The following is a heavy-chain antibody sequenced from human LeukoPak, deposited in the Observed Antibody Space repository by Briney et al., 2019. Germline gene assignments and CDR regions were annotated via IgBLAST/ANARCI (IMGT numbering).Heavy chain of an antibody. Sequence: SETLSLTCSVSGGSISNYYWSWIRQPAGKGLEWIGEIHHDGSINYTPSLKSRAIILLDTSKNQFSLELSSVTAADTALYYCARGRDRGWPIPGYWGQGTLVTVSS. J-gene: IGHJ4*02. D-gene: IGHD6-19*01. CDR1: GGSISNYY. CDR3: ARGRDRGWPIPGY. CDR2: IHHDGSI. V-gene: IGHV4-34*01.